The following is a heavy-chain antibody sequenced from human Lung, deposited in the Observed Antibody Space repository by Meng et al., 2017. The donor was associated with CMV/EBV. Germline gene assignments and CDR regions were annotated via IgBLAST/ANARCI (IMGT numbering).Heavy chain of an antibody. J-gene: IGHJ4*02. D-gene: IGHD3-22*01. V-gene: IGHV7-4-1*02. CDR3: ARGDYYDSSGLDY. Sequence: FELYTAGGSGQFFCKVSGYTFTRYAMNWVRQAPGQGLEWMGWINTNTGNPTYGQGFTGRFVFSLDTSVSTAYLQISSLKAEDTAVYYCARGDYYDSSGLDYWGQGTLVTVSS. CDR1: GYTFTRYA. CDR2: INTNTGNP.